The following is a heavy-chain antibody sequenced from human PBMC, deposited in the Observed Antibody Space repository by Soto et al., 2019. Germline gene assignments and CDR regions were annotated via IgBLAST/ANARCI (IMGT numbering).Heavy chain of an antibody. V-gene: IGHV4-34*01. CDR2: INHSGST. CDR3: ASNREKQWLITDAEYFQH. J-gene: IGHJ1*01. CDR1: GGSFSGYY. Sequence: SETLSLTCAVYGGSFSGYYWSWIRQPPGKGLEWIGEINHSGSTNYNPSLKSRVTISVDTSKNQFSLKLSSVTAADTAVYYCASNREKQWLITDAEYFQHWGQGTLVTVSS. D-gene: IGHD6-19*01.